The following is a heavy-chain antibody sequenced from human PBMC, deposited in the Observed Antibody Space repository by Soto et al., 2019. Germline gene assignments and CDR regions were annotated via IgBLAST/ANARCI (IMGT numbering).Heavy chain of an antibody. CDR2: IYYSGST. V-gene: IGHV4-59*01. CDR1: GGSTSSYY. Sequence: SETLSLTCTVSGGSTSSYYWSWIRQPPGKGLEWIGYIYYSGSTNYNPSLKSRVTISVDTSKNQFSLKLSSVTAADTAVYYCARDDSSSWGWFDPWGQGTLVTVSS. CDR3: ARDDSSSWGWFDP. J-gene: IGHJ5*02. D-gene: IGHD6-13*01.